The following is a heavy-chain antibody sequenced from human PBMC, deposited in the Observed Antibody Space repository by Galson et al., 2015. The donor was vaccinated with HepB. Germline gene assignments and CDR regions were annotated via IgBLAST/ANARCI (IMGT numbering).Heavy chain of an antibody. Sequence: QSGAEVKKPGESLKISCKGSGYSFTSYWISWVRQMPGKGLEWMGRIDPSDSYTNYSPSFQGHVTISADKSISTAYLQWSSLKASDTAMYYCARLMGWYCSSTSCYDYYYGMDVWGQGTTVT. CDR1: GYSFTSYW. J-gene: IGHJ6*02. CDR2: IDPSDSYT. V-gene: IGHV5-10-1*01. D-gene: IGHD2-2*01. CDR3: ARLMGWYCSSTSCYDYYYGMDV.